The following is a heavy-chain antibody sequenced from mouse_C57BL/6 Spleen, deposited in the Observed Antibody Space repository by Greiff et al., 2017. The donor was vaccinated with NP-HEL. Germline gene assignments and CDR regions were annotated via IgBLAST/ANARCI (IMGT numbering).Heavy chain of an antibody. Sequence: VKLQQPGAELVKPGASVKLSCKASGYTFTSYWMQWVKQRPGQGLEWIGEIDPSDSYTNYNQKFKGKATLTVDTSSSTAYMQLSSLTSEDSAVYYCARRYGNEFDYWGQGTTLTVSS. CDR3: ARRYGNEFDY. CDR1: GYTFTSYW. J-gene: IGHJ2*01. CDR2: IDPSDSYT. D-gene: IGHD2-1*01. V-gene: IGHV1-50*01.